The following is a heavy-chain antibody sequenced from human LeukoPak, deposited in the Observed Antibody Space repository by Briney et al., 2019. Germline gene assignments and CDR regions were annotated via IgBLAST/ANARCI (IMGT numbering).Heavy chain of an antibody. V-gene: IGHV3-15*01. CDR3: TTTYGSGTYYNSYY. D-gene: IGHD3-10*01. J-gene: IGHJ4*02. CDR2: IKSKTDGGTT. Sequence: GGSLRLSCAASGFTFSNAWMNWVRQAPGKGLEWVGRIKSKTDGGTTNYAAPVKGRFTISRDDSKNTLYLQMNSLKTEDAALYYCTTTYGSGTYYNSYYWGQGTLVTVSS. CDR1: GFTFSNAW.